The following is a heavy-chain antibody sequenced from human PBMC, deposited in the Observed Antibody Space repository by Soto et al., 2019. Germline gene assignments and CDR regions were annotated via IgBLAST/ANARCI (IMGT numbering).Heavy chain of an antibody. J-gene: IGHJ6*03. CDR2: IYYSGST. CDR3: ARDSRLRTLYYYMDV. D-gene: IGHD4-17*01. CDR1: GGSISSGGYY. Sequence: PSETLSLTCTVPGGSISSGGYYWSWIRQHPGKGLEWIGYIYYSGSTYYNPSLKSRVTISVDTSKNQFSLKLSSVTAADTAVYYCARDSRLRTLYYYMDVWGKGTTVTVSS. V-gene: IGHV4-31*03.